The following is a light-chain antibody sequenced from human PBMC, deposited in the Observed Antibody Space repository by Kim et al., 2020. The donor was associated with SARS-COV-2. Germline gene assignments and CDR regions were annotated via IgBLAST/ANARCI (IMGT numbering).Light chain of an antibody. V-gene: IGLV3-25*03. Sequence: SYELTQPPSVSVSPGQTARITCSGDALPKQYAYWYQQKPGQAPALVIYKDSERPSGIPERFSGPSSGTTVTLTISGVQAEDEADYYCQSADSSGTYVVFG. CDR2: KDS. CDR1: ALPKQY. CDR3: QSADSSGTYVV. J-gene: IGLJ2*01.